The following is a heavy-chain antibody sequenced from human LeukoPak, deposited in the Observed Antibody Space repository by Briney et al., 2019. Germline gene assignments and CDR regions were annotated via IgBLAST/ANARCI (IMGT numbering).Heavy chain of an antibody. V-gene: IGHV4-30-2*01. J-gene: IGHJ5*02. D-gene: IGHD4-17*01. Sequence: KPSETLSLTCAVYGGSFSGYYWSWIRQPPGKGLEWIGYIYHSGSTYYNPSLKSRVTISVDRSKNQFSLKLSSVTAANTAVYYCATYDCGDYGGKFDPWGQGTLVTVSS. CDR1: GGSFSGYY. CDR3: ATYDCGDYGGKFDP. CDR2: IYHSGST.